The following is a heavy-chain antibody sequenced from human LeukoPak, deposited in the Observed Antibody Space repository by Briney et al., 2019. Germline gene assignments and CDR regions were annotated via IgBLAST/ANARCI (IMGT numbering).Heavy chain of an antibody. CDR3: AKEQVYNWNPKNWFDP. CDR2: ISFDGSNK. J-gene: IGHJ5*02. V-gene: IGHV3-30*18. D-gene: IGHD1-20*01. CDR1: GFTFGTYG. Sequence: GGSLRLSCAASGFTFGTYGMHWVRQAPGKGLEWVAVISFDGSNKYYADSVKGRFTISRDNSKNTLYLQMNSLRAEDTAVYYCAKEQVYNWNPKNWFDPWGQGTLVTVSS.